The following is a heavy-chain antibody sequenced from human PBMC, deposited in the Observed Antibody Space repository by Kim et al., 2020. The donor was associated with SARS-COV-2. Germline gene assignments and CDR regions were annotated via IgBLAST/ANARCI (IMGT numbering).Heavy chain of an antibody. V-gene: IGHV3-23*01. CDR3: AKDPGRFWGSYRYPNSFDY. D-gene: IGHD3-16*02. CDR2: ISGSGGST. J-gene: IGHJ4*02. CDR1: GFTFSSYA. Sequence: GGSLRLSCAASGFTFSSYAMSWVRQAPGKGLEWVSAISGSGGSTYYADSVKGRFTISRDNSKNTLYLQMNSLRAEDTAVYYCAKDPGRFWGSYRYPNSFDYWGQGTLVTVSS.